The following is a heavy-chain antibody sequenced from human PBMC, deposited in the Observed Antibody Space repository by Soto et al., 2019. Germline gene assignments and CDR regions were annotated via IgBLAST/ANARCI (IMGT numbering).Heavy chain of an antibody. CDR1: GFTFSSYA. Sequence: GGSLRLSCAASGFTFSSYAMSWVRQAPGKGLEWVSAISGSGGSTYYADSVKGRFTISRDNSKNTLYLQMNSLRAEDTAVYYCAKDLGSNDYIWGSYRYQTGLFDYWGQGTLVTVSS. CDR2: ISGSGGST. J-gene: IGHJ4*02. V-gene: IGHV3-23*01. D-gene: IGHD3-16*02. CDR3: AKDLGSNDYIWGSYRYQTGLFDY.